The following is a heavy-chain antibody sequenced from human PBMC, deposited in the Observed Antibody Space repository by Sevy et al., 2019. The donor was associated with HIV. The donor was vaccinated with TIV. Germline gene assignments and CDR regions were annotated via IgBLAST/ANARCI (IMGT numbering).Heavy chain of an antibody. CDR1: GGSISSGDYN. CDR2: IYYTGRT. V-gene: IGHV4-30-4*01. CDR3: ARGPPFGY. J-gene: IGHJ4*02. Sequence: SETLSLTCTVSGGSISSGDYNWSWIRQPPGKGLEWIGYIYYTGRTDYNPSLKSRVIISVDTSKNQVSPKLSSVTAADTAVYYCARGPPFGYWGQGTLVTVSS.